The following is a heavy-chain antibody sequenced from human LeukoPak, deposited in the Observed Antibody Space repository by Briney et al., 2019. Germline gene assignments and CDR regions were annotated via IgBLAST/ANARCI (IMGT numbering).Heavy chain of an antibody. D-gene: IGHD2-2*01. Sequence: SETLSLTCTVSGGSISSSSYYWGWIRQPPGKGLECIGGIYYSGSHYYNPSLKSRVTISVDTSKNQFSLKLSSVTAADTAVYYCARHALDLHCSSTSCHDYWGQGTLVTVSS. CDR3: ARHALDLHCSSTSCHDY. J-gene: IGHJ4*02. CDR1: GGSISSSSYY. CDR2: IYYSGSH. V-gene: IGHV4-39*01.